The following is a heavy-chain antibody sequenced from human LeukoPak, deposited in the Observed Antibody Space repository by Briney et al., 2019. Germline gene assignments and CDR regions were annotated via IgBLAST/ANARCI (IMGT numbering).Heavy chain of an antibody. CDR3: ANALRSFDWLLYPHPADAFDI. CDR2: ISGSGTST. V-gene: IGHV3-23*01. D-gene: IGHD3-9*01. CDR1: GFTFSSYA. J-gene: IGHJ3*02. Sequence: GGSLRLSCAASGFTFSSYAMSWVRQAPGQGLEWVSGISGSGTSTYYADSVKGRFTISRDNSKNTLYLQMNSLRAEDTAAYYCANALRSFDWLLYPHPADAFDIWGQGTMVTVSS.